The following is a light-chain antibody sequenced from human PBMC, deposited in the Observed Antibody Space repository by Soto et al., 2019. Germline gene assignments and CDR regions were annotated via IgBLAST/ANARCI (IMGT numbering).Light chain of an antibody. V-gene: IGLV1-44*01. CDR3: AAWDDSLNAPYV. CDR1: SSNIGSNT. Sequence: QSVLTQPPSASGTPGQRVTISCSGSSSNIGSNTVNWYQQLPGTAPKLLIYSNNQRPSGVPDRFSGSKSGTSASLAISGLQSEDEADYSCAAWDDSLNAPYVFGTGTKVTVL. CDR2: SNN. J-gene: IGLJ1*01.